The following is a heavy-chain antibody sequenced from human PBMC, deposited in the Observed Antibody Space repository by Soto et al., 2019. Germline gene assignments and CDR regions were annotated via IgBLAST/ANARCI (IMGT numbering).Heavy chain of an antibody. CDR1: GGSISSGGYS. D-gene: IGHD5-12*01. Sequence: QLQLQESGSGLVKPSQTLSLTCAVSGGSISSGGYSWSWIRQPPGKGLEWIGYIYQSGFTYYNPSLTGRVTLSVDRPKNQFSLNLSSVTAADTAVYYCARDYEDYGMDVWGQGTTVTVSS. CDR2: IYQSGFT. V-gene: IGHV4-30-2*01. CDR3: ARDYEDYGMDV. J-gene: IGHJ6*02.